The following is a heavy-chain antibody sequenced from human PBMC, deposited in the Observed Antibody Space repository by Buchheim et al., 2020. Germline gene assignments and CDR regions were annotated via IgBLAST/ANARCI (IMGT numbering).Heavy chain of an antibody. D-gene: IGHD3-3*01. CDR3: AKDDATIFGVVIMGMGGMDV. CDR1: GFTFSSHA. Sequence: EVQLLESGGGLVQPGGSLRLSCAASGFTFSSHAMSWVRQAPGKGLEWVSAISGSGGSTYYADSVKGRFTISRDNSKNKLYLQMNSLRAEDTAVYYCAKDDATIFGVVIMGMGGMDVWGQGTT. CDR2: ISGSGGST. V-gene: IGHV3-23*01. J-gene: IGHJ6*02.